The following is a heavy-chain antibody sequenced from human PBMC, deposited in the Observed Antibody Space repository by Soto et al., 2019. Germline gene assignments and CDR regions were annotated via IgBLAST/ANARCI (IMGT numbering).Heavy chain of an antibody. V-gene: IGHV3-33*01. Sequence: GGSLRLSCAGSGFTFSSYGMHWVRQAPGKGLEWVAARWSEGSNKYYSDSVKGRFTISRDNSKNTLYLQMNSLRAEDPAVYYCAXXXXXXXXXXXXXXDARGQGTTVTVSS. CDR1: GFTFSSYG. CDR2: RWSEGSNK. J-gene: IGHJ6*02. CDR3: AXXXXXXXXXXXXXXDA.